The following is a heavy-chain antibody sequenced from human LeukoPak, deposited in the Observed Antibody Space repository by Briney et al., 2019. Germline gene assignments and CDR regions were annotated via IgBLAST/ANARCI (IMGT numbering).Heavy chain of an antibody. CDR3: ARELHSGSYYFDY. CDR1: GYSISSGYY. Sequence: SETLSLTCTVSGYSISSGYYWGWIRQPPGKGLEWIGSIYHSGSTYYNPSLKSRVTISVDTSKNRFSLKLTSVTAADTAVYYRARELHSGSYYFDYWGQGTLVTVSS. D-gene: IGHD1-26*01. CDR2: IYHSGST. V-gene: IGHV4-38-2*02. J-gene: IGHJ4*02.